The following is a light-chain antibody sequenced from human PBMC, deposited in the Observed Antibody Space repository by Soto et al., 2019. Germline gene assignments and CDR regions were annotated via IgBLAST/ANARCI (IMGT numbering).Light chain of an antibody. V-gene: IGKV3-15*01. CDR1: QSVSSN. Sequence: EIVMTQSPATLSVSPGERATLSCRASQSVSSNLAWYQQKPGQAPRLLIYGASTRATGIPARFSGSGSGTEFTLTISSLQSEDFAVYYCQQYHNWPLLTLGGGT. J-gene: IGKJ4*01. CDR2: GAS. CDR3: QQYHNWPLLT.